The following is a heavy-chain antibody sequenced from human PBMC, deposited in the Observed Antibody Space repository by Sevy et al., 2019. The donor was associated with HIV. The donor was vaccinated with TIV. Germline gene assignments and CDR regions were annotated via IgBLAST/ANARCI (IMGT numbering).Heavy chain of an antibody. V-gene: IGHV4-59*01. D-gene: IGHD3-16*01. CDR2: MYYIGNI. CDR1: DGSISPYY. J-gene: IGHJ6*02. CDR3: ARGGGLTDYGMDV. Sequence: SETLSLTCAVSDGSISPYYWNWIRQPPGKGLEWIGYMYYIGNIKYNPSFKSRVTISVDMSKNQASLNLRSVTAADTAVYYCARGGGLTDYGMDVWGQGTTVTVSS.